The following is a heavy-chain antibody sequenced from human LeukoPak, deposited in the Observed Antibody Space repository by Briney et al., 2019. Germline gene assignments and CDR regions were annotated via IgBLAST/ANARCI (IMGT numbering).Heavy chain of an antibody. V-gene: IGHV3-11*06. Sequence: GGSLRLSCAASGFTFSDYYMSWIRQAPGKGLEWVSCISGSGSCTNYADSVKGRFTISRDNAKNSLYLQMNSLRAEDTAVYYCARGDGYNAFDHWGQGTLVTVSS. CDR1: GFTFSDYY. J-gene: IGHJ4*02. CDR2: ISGSGSCT. D-gene: IGHD5-24*01. CDR3: ARGDGYNAFDH.